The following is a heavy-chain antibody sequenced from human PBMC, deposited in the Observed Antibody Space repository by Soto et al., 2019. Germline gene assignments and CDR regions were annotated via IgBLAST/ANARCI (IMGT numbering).Heavy chain of an antibody. Sequence: ASVKVSCKASGVTFSNFGGTFNTNVIILVRQAPGQELEWMRGISPIYGKLNSAAKFHGRLTLTADKSANTADMELSSLTTEETAMYYCALTSLFSRRESGRSPQHFYGMDVSGRGTSVTRSS. CDR2: ISPIYGKL. CDR1: GVTFSNFGGTFNTNV. CDR3: ALTSLFSRRESGRSPQHFYGMDV. V-gene: IGHV1-69*06. D-gene: IGHD2-21*01. J-gene: IGHJ6*02.